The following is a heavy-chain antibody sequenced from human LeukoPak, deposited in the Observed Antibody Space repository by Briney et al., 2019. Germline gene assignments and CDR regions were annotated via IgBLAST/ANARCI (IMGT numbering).Heavy chain of an antibody. CDR1: GFTFSSYE. D-gene: IGHD1-26*01. J-gene: IGHJ4*02. CDR3: ARAFAGATKVDNLAYY. CDR2: ISSSGSTI. Sequence: GGSLRLSCAASGFTFSSYEMNWVRQAPGKGLEWVSYISSSGSTIYYADSVKGRFTISRDNAKNSLYLQMNSLRAEDTAVYYCARAFAGATKVDNLAYYWGQGTLVTVSS. V-gene: IGHV3-48*03.